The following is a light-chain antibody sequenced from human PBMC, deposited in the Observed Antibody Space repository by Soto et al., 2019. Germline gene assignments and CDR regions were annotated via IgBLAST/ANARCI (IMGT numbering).Light chain of an antibody. V-gene: IGKV1-39*01. CDR2: AAS. Sequence: TQSTRAVFGARGDTASITCRSSQSLLHSNGYNYLNWYQQKPGKAPKLLIYAASSLQSGVPSRFSGSGSGTNFTLTILRLQPEDFATYYCQQSYSTPQTFGQGTKVDIK. CDR3: QQSYSTPQT. J-gene: IGKJ1*01. CDR1: QSLLHSNGYNY.